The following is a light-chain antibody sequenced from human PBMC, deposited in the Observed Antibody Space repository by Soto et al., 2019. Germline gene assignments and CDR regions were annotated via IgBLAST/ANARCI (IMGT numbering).Light chain of an antibody. J-gene: IGKJ1*01. V-gene: IGKV4-1*01. CDR3: QQYNNWPPWT. Sequence: DIVMTQSPDSLAVPLGERATINCKSSQSVLYSSNYKNYLGWYQQKPGKAPKLLIYAASSLQSGVPSRFSGSGSGTDFTLTISSLQSEDFAVYYCQQYNNWPPWTFGQGTKVDIK. CDR2: AAS. CDR1: QSVLYSSNYKNY.